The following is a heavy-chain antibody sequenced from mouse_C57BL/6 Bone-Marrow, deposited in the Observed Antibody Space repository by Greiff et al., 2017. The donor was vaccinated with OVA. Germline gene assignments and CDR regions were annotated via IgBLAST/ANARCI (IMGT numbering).Heavy chain of an antibody. V-gene: IGHV5-6*01. CDR3: ARQRYPGYFDY. Sequence: EVQVVESGGDLVKPGGSLKLSCAASGFTFSSYGMSWVRQTPDKRLEWVATISSGGSYTYSPDSVKGRFTISRDNAKNTLYLQMSSLKSEDPAMYYCARQRYPGYFDYWGQGTTLTVSS. CDR2: ISSGGSYT. J-gene: IGHJ2*01. CDR1: GFTFSSYG. D-gene: IGHD2-14*01.